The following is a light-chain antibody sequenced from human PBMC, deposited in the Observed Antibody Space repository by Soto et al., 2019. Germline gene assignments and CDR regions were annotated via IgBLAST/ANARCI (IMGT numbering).Light chain of an antibody. J-gene: IGKJ1*01. CDR3: MQAKQIPRT. V-gene: IGKV2-28*01. CDR2: LGS. Sequence: DIVMTQSPLSLSVTPGEADAITWTSSQSLLHTSGDNYLEWYLQRPGQSPQLLIYLGSKRAPGVSDRISGTGSGTRFTLRISRVEAEDGAIYYCMQAKQIPRTFGQGTRWIS. CDR1: QSLLHTSGDNY.